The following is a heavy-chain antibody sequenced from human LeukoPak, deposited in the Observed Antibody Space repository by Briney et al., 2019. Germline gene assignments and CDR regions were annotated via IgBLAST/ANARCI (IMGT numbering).Heavy chain of an antibody. CDR1: GNNFSSYW. CDR3: ARRSLGFLEWLLGGAFDI. V-gene: IGHV5-51*01. D-gene: IGHD3-3*02. CDR2: IYPGDSDT. Sequence: GEALKSFCKGSGNNFSSYWIGWGRQKPGKGLEWIGIIYPGDSDTRYRPSFQGQVIISADKSISTAYLQWTSLKASDTAMYYCARRSLGFLEWLLGGAFDIWGQGTVVTVSS. J-gene: IGHJ3*02.